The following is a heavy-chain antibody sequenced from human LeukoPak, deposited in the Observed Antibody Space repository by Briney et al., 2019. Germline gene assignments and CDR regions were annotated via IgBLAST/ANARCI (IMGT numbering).Heavy chain of an antibody. CDR1: GFTFSSHP. V-gene: IGHV3-23*01. Sequence: GSLRLSCAASGFTFSSHPMSWVRQAPGKGLEWVSAISGSGLSTFYADSVKGRFTISRDNSEKTVYLQMSSLRGEDTAVYFCAKHDSGYFRSHDYWGQGTLVTVSS. CDR3: AKHDSGYFRSHDY. CDR2: ISGSGLST. D-gene: IGHD3-22*01. J-gene: IGHJ4*02.